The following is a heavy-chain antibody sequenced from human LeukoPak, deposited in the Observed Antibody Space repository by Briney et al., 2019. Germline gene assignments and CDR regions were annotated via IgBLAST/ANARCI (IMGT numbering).Heavy chain of an antibody. D-gene: IGHD3-3*01. CDR3: ARPAYYDFWSGYAY. J-gene: IGHJ4*02. Sequence: ASVKVSCKASGYTFTDYYMHWVRQAPGQGLEWMGWISPNGGGTNYAQKVQGRVTMTRDTSSSTAYMELSRLRSDDTAVYYCARPAYYDFWSGYAYWGQGTLVTVSS. V-gene: IGHV1-2*02. CDR1: GYTFTDYY. CDR2: ISPNGGGT.